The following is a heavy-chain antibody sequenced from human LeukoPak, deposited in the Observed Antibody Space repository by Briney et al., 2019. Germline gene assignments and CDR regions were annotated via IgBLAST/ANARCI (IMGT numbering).Heavy chain of an antibody. D-gene: IGHD2-2*01. V-gene: IGHV3-11*01. CDR1: GFPLSDYY. CDR3: ATLQPFADWGPPALYGMDV. J-gene: IGHJ6*02. CDR2: ISSSGSTI. Sequence: GGSLRLSHAASGFPLSDYYMSWMREAPGKGREWGSYISSSGSTIYYADSVKGRFTISRDNAKNSLYLQMNSLRAEDTAVYYCATLQPFADWGPPALYGMDVWGQGTTVTVSS.